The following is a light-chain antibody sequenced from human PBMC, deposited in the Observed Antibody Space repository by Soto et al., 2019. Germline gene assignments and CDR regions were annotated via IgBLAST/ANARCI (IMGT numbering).Light chain of an antibody. CDR2: EVT. CDR3: SSYTSSSAYV. V-gene: IGLV2-14*01. CDR1: GSYVGGYDY. J-gene: IGLJ1*01. Sequence: QSVLTQPASVSGSPVQSITISCTGTGSYVGGYDYVSWYQHHPGKAPKVMIYEVTNRPSGVSNRFSGSKSGNTASLTISGLLAEDEADYYCSSYTSSSAYVFGAGTKVTVL.